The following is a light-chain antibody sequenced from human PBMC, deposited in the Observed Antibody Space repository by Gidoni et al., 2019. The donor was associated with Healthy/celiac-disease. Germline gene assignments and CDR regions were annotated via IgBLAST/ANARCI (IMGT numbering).Light chain of an antibody. CDR2: KDS. V-gene: IGLV3-25*03. CDR3: QSTDSSGTDRV. J-gene: IGLJ2*01. Sequence: SYELTQPPSVSVSPGQTARITCSGDALPKQYAYWYQQKPGQAPVRVIYKDSERPAGIPERFSGSSSGTTVTLTISGVQAEDEADYYCQSTDSSGTDRVFGGGTKLTVL. CDR1: ALPKQY.